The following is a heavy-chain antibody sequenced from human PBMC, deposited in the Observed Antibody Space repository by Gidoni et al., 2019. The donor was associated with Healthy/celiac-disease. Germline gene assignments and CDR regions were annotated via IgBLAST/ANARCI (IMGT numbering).Heavy chain of an antibody. J-gene: IGHJ4*02. CDR1: GFPFSSYS. CDR3: ARAVGGGVALLPDY. CDR2: ISRCSSYI. Sequence: EVQLVESGGGLVKPGGSLRLSCAASGFPFSSYSMNWVRQAPGKGLGWVASISRCSSYIYYADSVKGRFTLSRDKPKNSLYLQMNSLSAEDTAVYYCARAVGGGVALLPDYWGQGTLVTVSS. D-gene: IGHD3-3*02. V-gene: IGHV3-21*01.